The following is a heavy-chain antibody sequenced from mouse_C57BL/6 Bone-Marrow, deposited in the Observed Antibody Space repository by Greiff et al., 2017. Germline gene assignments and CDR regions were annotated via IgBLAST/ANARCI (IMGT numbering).Heavy chain of an antibody. D-gene: IGHD1-1*01. V-gene: IGHV1-81*01. Sequence: QVQLQQSGAELVRPGASVKLSCKASGYTFTSYGISWVKQRTGQGLEWIGEIYPRSGNTYYNEKFKGKATLTADKSSSTAYMELRSLTSEDSAVYFCARGDYCGSSYDAMDYWGQGTSVTVSS. CDR1: GYTFTSYG. CDR2: IYPRSGNT. J-gene: IGHJ4*01. CDR3: ARGDYCGSSYDAMDY.